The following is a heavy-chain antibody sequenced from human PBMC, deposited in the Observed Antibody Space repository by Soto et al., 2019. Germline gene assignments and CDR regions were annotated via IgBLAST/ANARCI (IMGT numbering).Heavy chain of an antibody. CDR2: VTHSATA. CDR1: GGSIDSGAFS. J-gene: IGHJ4*02. CDR3: ARIHWAQSSLDY. V-gene: IGHV4-30-2*01. D-gene: IGHD6-19*01. Sequence: QLQLQESGSRLVKPSETLSLTCAVSGGSIDSGAFSLSWIRQPPGKGLEWIGYVTHSATAYSIPSLNGRLTLSVDSSQTQFSLKLTSVTAADSAFYYCARIHWAQSSLDYWGRGILVTVSS.